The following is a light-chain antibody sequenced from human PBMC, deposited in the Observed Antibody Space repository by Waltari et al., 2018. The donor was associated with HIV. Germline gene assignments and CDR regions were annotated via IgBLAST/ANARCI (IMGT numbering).Light chain of an antibody. Sequence: QSVLTQPPSVSDAPRQRVTISCSGSSSNIGNNAVHWYQQVPGKPPKLLIYYDDLLSSGVSDRFSASKSGTSASLAIRGLQSEDEADYYCAAWDDSLNGYVFGSGTKVTVL. J-gene: IGLJ1*01. V-gene: IGLV1-36*01. CDR2: YDD. CDR3: AAWDDSLNGYV. CDR1: SSNIGNNA.